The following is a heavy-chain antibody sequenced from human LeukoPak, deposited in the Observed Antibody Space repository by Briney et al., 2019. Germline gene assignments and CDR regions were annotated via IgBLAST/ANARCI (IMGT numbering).Heavy chain of an antibody. J-gene: IGHJ4*02. CDR3: ARGRRDMITFGGVEVYYFDY. Sequence: GASVKVSCKASGYTFTSYDINWVRQATGQGLEWMGWMNPNSGNTGYAQKFQGRVTMTRNTSISTAYMELSSLRSEDTAVYYCARGRRDMITFGGVEVYYFDYWGQGTLVTVSS. CDR2: MNPNSGNT. CDR1: GYTFTSYD. V-gene: IGHV1-8*01. D-gene: IGHD3-16*01.